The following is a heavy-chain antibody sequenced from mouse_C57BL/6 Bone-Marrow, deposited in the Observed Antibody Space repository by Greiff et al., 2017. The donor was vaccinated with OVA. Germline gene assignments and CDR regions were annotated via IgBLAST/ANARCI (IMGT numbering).Heavy chain of an antibody. CDR3: ARWGWLLPWFAY. V-gene: IGHV1-69*01. CDR2: IDPSDSYT. J-gene: IGHJ3*01. Sequence: VKLQQPGAELVMPGASVKLSCKASGYTFTSYWMHWVKQRPGQGLEWIGEIDPSDSYTNYNQKFKGKSTLTVDKSSSTAYMQLSSLTSEDSAVYYCARWGWLLPWFAYWGQGTLVTVSA. D-gene: IGHD2-3*01. CDR1: GYTFTSYW.